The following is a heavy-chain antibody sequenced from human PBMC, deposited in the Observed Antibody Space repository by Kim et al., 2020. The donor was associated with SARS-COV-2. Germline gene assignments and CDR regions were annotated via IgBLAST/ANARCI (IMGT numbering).Heavy chain of an antibody. CDR3: PILTVGGAFDF. J-gene: IGHJ3*01. D-gene: IGHD3-9*01. CDR2: IYYSGST. V-gene: IGHV4-39*01. Sequence: SETLSLTCTVSGGSISSSSYYWGWIRQPPGKGLEWFGSIYYSGSTYYNPSLKSRVTISVDTSKNQFSLKLSSVTAADTAVYYCPILTVGGAFDFWVQGT. CDR1: GGSISSSSYY.